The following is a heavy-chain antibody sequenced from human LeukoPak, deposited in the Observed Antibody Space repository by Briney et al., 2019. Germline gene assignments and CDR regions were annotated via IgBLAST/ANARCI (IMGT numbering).Heavy chain of an antibody. Sequence: GESLRLSCAASGFTFSSHWMHWVRQAPGKGLVWVARVNGDGSDTNYADSVKGRFTISRDNARNTVYLQMNCLRAEDTAVYYCARGWVPSDISLKWGQGTMVTVSS. CDR2: VNGDGSDT. J-gene: IGHJ3*01. CDR1: GFTFSSHW. D-gene: IGHD3-9*01. V-gene: IGHV3-74*01. CDR3: ARGWVPSDISLK.